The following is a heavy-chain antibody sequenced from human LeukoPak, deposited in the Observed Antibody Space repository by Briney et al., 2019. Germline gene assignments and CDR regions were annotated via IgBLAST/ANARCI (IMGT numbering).Heavy chain of an antibody. CDR1: GFTFSSYA. Sequence: PGGPLRLSCAASGFTFSSYAMSCVRQAPGKGLECLSAISGSGGRTYYADSVKGRFTISRDNAKNSLYLQMNSLRDEDMAVYYCARDSRHCSGGSCYSNWYFDLWGRGTLVTISS. CDR2: ISGSGGRT. CDR3: ARDSRHCSGGSCYSNWYFDL. J-gene: IGHJ2*01. D-gene: IGHD2-15*01. V-gene: IGHV3-23*01.